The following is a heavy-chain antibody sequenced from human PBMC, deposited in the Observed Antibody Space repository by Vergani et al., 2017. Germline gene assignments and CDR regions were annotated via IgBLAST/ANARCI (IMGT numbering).Heavy chain of an antibody. D-gene: IGHD3-9*01. V-gene: IGHV4-38-2*01. J-gene: IGHJ4*02. CDR3: ARDLRYFDWLQ. CDR2: IYHSGST. CDR1: GYSISSGYY. Sequence: QVQLQESGPGLVKPSETLSLTCAVSGYSISSGYYWGWIRQPPGKGLEWIGSIYHSGSTYYNPSLKSRVTISVDTSKNQFSLKLSSVTAADTAVYYCARDLRYFDWLQWGQGTLVTVSS.